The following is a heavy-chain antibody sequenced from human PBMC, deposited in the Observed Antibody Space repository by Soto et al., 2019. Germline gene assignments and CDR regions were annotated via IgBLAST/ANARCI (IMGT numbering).Heavy chain of an antibody. Sequence: QVRLVESGGGVVQPGRSLRLSCAASGFTFSSYGMHWVRQAPGKGLEWVAVISYDGSNKYYADSVKGRFTISRDNSKNTLYLQMNSLRAEDTAVYYCAKVLGVAAAGGVGSNWFDPWGQGTLVTVSS. CDR3: AKVLGVAAAGGVGSNWFDP. CDR1: GFTFSSYG. V-gene: IGHV3-30*18. J-gene: IGHJ5*02. D-gene: IGHD6-13*01. CDR2: ISYDGSNK.